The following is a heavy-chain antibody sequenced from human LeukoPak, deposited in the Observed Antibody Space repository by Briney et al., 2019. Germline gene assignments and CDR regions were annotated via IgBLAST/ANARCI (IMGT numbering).Heavy chain of an antibody. J-gene: IGHJ4*02. CDR2: ISGSGGST. CDR1: GLTFSSYA. Sequence: GGSLRLSCAASGLTFSSYAMSWVRQAPGKGLEWVSAISGSGGSTYYADSVKGRFTISRDNSKNTLYLQMNSLRAEDTAVYYCARVKYYDYVWGSYHLDYWGQGTLVTVSS. D-gene: IGHD3-16*02. CDR3: ARVKYYDYVWGSYHLDY. V-gene: IGHV3-23*01.